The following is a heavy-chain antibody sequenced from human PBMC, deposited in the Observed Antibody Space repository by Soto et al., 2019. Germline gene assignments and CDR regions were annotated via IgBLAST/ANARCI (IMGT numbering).Heavy chain of an antibody. J-gene: IGHJ6*01. CDR1: GFTFSSFT. CDR3: AREAGAYTGTDGLMDV. CDR2: IDTSSTDM. Sequence: EVQLVESGGGLVKPGGSLRLSCAASGFTFSSFTMNWVRQAPGKGLEWVSSIDTSSTDMFYADSVPGRFTSSRDNAKKSVCLQMKCLRAGATAVYCCAREAGAYTGTDGLMDVWGQGTRVTVSS. V-gene: IGHV3-21*01. D-gene: IGHD2-2*02.